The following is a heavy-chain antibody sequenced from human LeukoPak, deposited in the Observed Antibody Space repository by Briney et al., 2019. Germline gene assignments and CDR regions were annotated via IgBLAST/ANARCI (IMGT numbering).Heavy chain of an antibody. D-gene: IGHD4-17*01. Sequence: SETLSLTCTVSGGSISSHYWSWIRQPPGKGLEWIGYIYYSGSTNYNPSLKSRVTISVDTSKNQFSLKLSSVTAADTAVYYCATSSTTVTTDTFDIWGQGTMVTVSS. CDR2: IYYSGST. CDR3: ATSSTTVTTDTFDI. CDR1: GGSISSHY. J-gene: IGHJ3*02. V-gene: IGHV4-59*11.